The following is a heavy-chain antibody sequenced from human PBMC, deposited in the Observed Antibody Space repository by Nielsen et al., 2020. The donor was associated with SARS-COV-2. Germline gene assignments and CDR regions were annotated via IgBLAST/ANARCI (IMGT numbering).Heavy chain of an antibody. V-gene: IGHV4-39*01. CDR1: GGSISSSSYY. CDR3: ARHKEFLEWGYYYYYMDV. D-gene: IGHD3-3*01. Sequence: SETLSLTCTVSGGSISSSSYYWGWIRQPPGKGLEWIGSIYYSGSTYYNPSLKSRVTISVDTSKNQFSLKLSSVTAADTAVYYCARHKEFLEWGYYYYYMDVWGKGTTVTVSS. CDR2: IYYSGST. J-gene: IGHJ6*03.